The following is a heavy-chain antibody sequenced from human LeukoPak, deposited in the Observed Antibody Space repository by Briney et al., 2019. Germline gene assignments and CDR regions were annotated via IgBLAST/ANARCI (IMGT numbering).Heavy chain of an antibody. CDR3: AGDSDGNDAFDI. D-gene: IGHD6-13*01. CDR2: TYYRSKWYN. J-gene: IGHJ3*02. CDR1: GDSVSSDTAS. Sequence: SQTLSLICAISGDSVSSDTASWNWIRQSPSRGLEWLGRTYYRSKWYNDYAVSVKSRITINPDTSKNQFSLQLNSVTPEDTAVYYCAGDSDGNDAFDIWGQGTMVTVSS. V-gene: IGHV6-1*01.